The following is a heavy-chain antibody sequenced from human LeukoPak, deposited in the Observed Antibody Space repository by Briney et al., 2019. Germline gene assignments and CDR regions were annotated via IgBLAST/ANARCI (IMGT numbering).Heavy chain of an antibody. J-gene: IGHJ4*02. CDR2: ISGSGDNT. Sequence: GGSLRLSCAASGFTFSGRAMSWVRQAPGKGLEWVSGISGSGDNTYYADSVKGRFTISRDNPKNTLYLQMNSLRAEGTAVYYCAKALGVRGVFDYWGQGTLVTVSS. CDR1: GFTFSGRA. CDR3: AKALGVRGVFDY. V-gene: IGHV3-23*01. D-gene: IGHD3-10*01.